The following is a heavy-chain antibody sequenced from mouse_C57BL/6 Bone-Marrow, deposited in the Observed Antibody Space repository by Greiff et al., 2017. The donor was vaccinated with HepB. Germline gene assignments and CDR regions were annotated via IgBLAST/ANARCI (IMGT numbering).Heavy chain of an antibody. CDR3: ARGGVYYAMDY. CDR1: GYTFTSYW. V-gene: IGHV1-59*01. Sequence: QVQLQQPGAELVRPGTSVKLSCKASGYTFTSYWMHWVKQRPGQGLEWIGVIDPSDSYTNYNQKLKGKATLTVDTSSSTAYMQLSSLTSEDSAVYYCARGGVYYAMDYWGQGTSVTVSS. J-gene: IGHJ4*01. CDR2: IDPSDSYT.